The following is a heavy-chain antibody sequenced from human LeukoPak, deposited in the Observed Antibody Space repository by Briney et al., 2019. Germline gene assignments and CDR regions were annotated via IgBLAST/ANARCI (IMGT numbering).Heavy chain of an antibody. CDR2: ISGSGGST. CDR1: GFTFSSYA. D-gene: IGHD6-19*01. CDR3: AKVLPRFNQWLVQGGAFDI. J-gene: IGHJ3*02. V-gene: IGHV3-23*01. Sequence: GGSLRLSCAASGFTFSSYAMSWVRQAPGKGLEWVSAISGSGGSTYYADSVKGRFTISRDNSKNTPYLQMNSLRAEDTAVYYCAKVLPRFNQWLVQGGAFDIWGQGTMVTVSS.